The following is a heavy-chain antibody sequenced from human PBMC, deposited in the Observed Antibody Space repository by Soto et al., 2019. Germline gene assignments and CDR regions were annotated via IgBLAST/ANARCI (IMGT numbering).Heavy chain of an antibody. D-gene: IGHD1-26*01. V-gene: IGHV1-69*01. Sequence: QVQLVQSGAEVKKPGSSVKVSCKASGGTFSSYAISWVRQAPGQGLEWMGGIIPIFGTANYAQKFQGRVTITADESTRTAYMGLGSLRSEDTAVYYWAREDRGSYVNWFAPWGQGTLVTVSS. CDR3: AREDRGSYVNWFAP. CDR2: IIPIFGTA. J-gene: IGHJ5*02. CDR1: GGTFSSYA.